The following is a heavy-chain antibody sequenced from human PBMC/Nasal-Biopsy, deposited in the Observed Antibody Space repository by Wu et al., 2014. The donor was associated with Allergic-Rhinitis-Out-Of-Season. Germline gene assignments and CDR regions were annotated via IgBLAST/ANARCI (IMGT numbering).Heavy chain of an antibody. J-gene: IGHJ4*02. V-gene: IGHV3-23*01. CDR1: GFTFSRSA. CDR3: AKGGLGTTTIDY. D-gene: IGHD1-7*01. Sequence: LRLSCATSGFTFSRSAMTWVRQAPGEGLEWVSSINDNGGRTYYADSVKGRFAISRDNSKNTLYLHLHSLRAEDTALYYCAKGGLGTTTIDYWGQGDVVTVSS. CDR2: INDNGGRT.